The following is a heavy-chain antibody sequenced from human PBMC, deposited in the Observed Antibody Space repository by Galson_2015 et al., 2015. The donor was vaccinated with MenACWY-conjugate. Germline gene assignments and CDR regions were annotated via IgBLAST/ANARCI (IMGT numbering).Heavy chain of an antibody. CDR1: GFTFSNFW. J-gene: IGHJ4*02. CDR3: ARLRAVAGLRFFDY. D-gene: IGHD6-19*01. V-gene: IGHV3-7*03. CDR2: IKQTGGEE. Sequence: SLRLSCAASGFTFSNFWMSWVRQTPGKGLEWVANIKQTGGEEFHVDSVKGRFTISRDDAKHSLYLQMNSLRAEDTAVYYCARLRAVAGLRFFDYWGQGTLVTVS.